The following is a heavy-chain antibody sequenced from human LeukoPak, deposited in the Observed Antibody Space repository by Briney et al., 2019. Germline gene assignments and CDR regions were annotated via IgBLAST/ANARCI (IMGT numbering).Heavy chain of an antibody. D-gene: IGHD3-10*01. Sequence: PLETLSLTCSVSGGSVTSGGFYWGWLRQPPGKGPEWIATIYYTGSTYYNPSLKSRVTISIDTSKNQFSLRLTSVTATDTAVYHCARHSGSGSLSRPFDPWGQGTLVTVSS. CDR2: IYYTGST. CDR1: GGSVTSGGFY. V-gene: IGHV4-39*01. CDR3: ARHSGSGSLSRPFDP. J-gene: IGHJ5*02.